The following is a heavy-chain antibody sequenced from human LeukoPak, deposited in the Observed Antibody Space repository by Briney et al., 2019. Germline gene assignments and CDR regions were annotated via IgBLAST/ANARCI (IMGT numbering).Heavy chain of an antibody. D-gene: IGHD3-10*01. CDR3: ARVGFGELFNYYFDY. CDR2: FDPEDGET. Sequence: GASVKVSCKVSGYALTELSMHWVRQAPGKGLEWMGGFDPEDGETIYAQKLQGRVTMTTDTSTSTAYMELRSLRSEDTAVYYCARVGFGELFNYYFDYWGQGTLVTVSS. J-gene: IGHJ4*02. CDR1: GYALTELS. V-gene: IGHV1-24*01.